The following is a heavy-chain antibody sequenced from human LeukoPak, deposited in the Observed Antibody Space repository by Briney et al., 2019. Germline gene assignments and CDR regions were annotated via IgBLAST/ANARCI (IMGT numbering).Heavy chain of an antibody. CDR3: ARDLGLDLDWAHFDY. CDR2: INPNSGGT. D-gene: IGHD3-16*01. Sequence: GASVKVSCKASGYTFTGYYMHWVRQAPGQGLEWMGWINPNSGGTNYAQKFQGRVTMTRDTSISTAYMELSRLRSDDTAVYYRARDLGLDLDWAHFDYWGQGTLVTVSS. J-gene: IGHJ4*02. V-gene: IGHV1-2*02. CDR1: GYTFTGYY.